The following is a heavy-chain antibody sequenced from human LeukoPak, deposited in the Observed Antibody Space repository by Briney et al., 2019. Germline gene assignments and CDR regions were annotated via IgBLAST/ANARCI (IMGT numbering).Heavy chain of an antibody. V-gene: IGHV4-59*01. CDR1: GGSFSGYY. D-gene: IGHD3-9*01. Sequence: SETLSLTCAVYGGSFSGYYWSWIRQPPGKGLEWIGYIYYSGSTNYNPSLKSRVTISVDTSKNQFSLKLSSVTAADTAVYYCARAVAAYDILTGYYLEYFQHWGQGTLVTVSS. CDR3: ARAVAAYDILTGYYLEYFQH. CDR2: IYYSGST. J-gene: IGHJ1*01.